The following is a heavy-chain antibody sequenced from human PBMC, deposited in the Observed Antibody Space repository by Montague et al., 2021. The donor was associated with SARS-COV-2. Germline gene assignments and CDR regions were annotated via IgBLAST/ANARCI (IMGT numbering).Heavy chain of an antibody. CDR3: ARAHSGSWAHLDN. J-gene: IGHJ4*02. Sequence: TLSLTCTVSGGSISSGNYYWSWIRQPAGKGLEWIGHIYTSGTTNYSLSLQSRVTISVDTSKNQFSLKLTSVTAADTAVYYCARAHSGSWAHLDNWGQGSLVTVSS. CDR2: IYTSGTT. V-gene: IGHV4-61*09. CDR1: GGSISSGNYY. D-gene: IGHD5-12*01.